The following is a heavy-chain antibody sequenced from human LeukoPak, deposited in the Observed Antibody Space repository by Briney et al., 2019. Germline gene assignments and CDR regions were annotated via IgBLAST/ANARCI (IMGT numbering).Heavy chain of an antibody. CDR3: ARGSSYGFDY. CDR1: GFSLTTSGMC. Sequence: SGPALVKPTQTLTLTCTFSGFSLTTSGMCVSWIRQPPRKALEWLALIDWDDDKSYSTSLKTRLTISKDTSKNQVVLTMTNMDPVDTATYYCARGSSYGFDYWGQGTLVTVSS. D-gene: IGHD1-26*01. CDR2: IDWDDDK. J-gene: IGHJ4*02. V-gene: IGHV2-70*01.